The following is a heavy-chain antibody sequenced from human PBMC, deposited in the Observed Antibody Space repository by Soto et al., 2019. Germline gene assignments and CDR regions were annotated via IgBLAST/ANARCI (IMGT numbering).Heavy chain of an antibody. CDR3: ARGGDPDY. CDR2: IQSDGSSP. D-gene: IGHD2-21*02. Sequence: EVQLVESGGGLVQPGGSLRLSCVASGFTFNYYWMHWVRQAPGKGLVWVSRIQSDGSSPDYVDSVKGRFTISRDKAKNTLYLQMNNRRAEDTAVYYCARGGDPDYWGQGTLVTVSS. V-gene: IGHV3-74*01. CDR1: GFTFNYYW. J-gene: IGHJ4*02.